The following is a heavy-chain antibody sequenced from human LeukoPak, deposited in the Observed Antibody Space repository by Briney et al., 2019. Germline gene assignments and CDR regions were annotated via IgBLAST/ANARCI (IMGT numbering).Heavy chain of an antibody. D-gene: IGHD4/OR15-4a*01. CDR3: AKEGSANYLSFDH. CDR2: ISSDGNTK. Sequence: AGGSLRLSCAASGFTFSNHVMHWVRQAPGKGLEWVAVISSDGNTKYYSDSVRGRFTISRDNSKNVMSLQMDSLTREDTAVYYCAKEGSANYLSFDHWGQGTLVTVSS. CDR1: GFTFSNHV. J-gene: IGHJ4*02. V-gene: IGHV3-30*18.